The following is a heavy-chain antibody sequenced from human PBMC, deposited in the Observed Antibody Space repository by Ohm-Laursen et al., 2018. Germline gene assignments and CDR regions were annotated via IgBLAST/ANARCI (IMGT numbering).Heavy chain of an antibody. Sequence: SLRLSCAASGFTFSSYSMNWVHQAPGKGLEWVSSISSSSSYIYYADSVKGRFTISRDNAKNSLYLQMNSLRAEDTAVYYCASIGSRYCSSTSCLTGTYYGMDVWSQGTTVTVSS. D-gene: IGHD2-2*01. J-gene: IGHJ6*02. CDR3: ASIGSRYCSSTSCLTGTYYGMDV. CDR1: GFTFSSYS. V-gene: IGHV3-21*01. CDR2: ISSSSSYI.